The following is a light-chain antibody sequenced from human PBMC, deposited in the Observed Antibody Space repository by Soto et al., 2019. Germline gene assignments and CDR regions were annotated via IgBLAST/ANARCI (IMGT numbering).Light chain of an antibody. J-gene: IGKJ1*01. Sequence: DVQMTQSPSSLSASVGDRVTITCRASQSIKKSLNWYQQKPGKAPKLLIFAASNLQSGVPSRLSGSGSGTDFTLTISSLQPDDFATYYCQQYSSYSTFGQGTKVDIK. CDR3: QQYSSYST. V-gene: IGKV1-39*01. CDR2: AAS. CDR1: QSIKKS.